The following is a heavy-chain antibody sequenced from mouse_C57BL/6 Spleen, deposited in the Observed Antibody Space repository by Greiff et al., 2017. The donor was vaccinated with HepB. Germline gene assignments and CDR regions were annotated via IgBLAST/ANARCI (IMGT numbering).Heavy chain of an antibody. J-gene: IGHJ1*03. V-gene: IGHV1-39*01. Sequence: FHLHHSLPYLLNPFSSLKISCKASGYSFTDYNMNWVKQITVNSLEWIGVINPNYGTTSYNQKFKGKATLTVDQSSSTAYMQLNSLTSEDSAVYYCATLIPRRYFDVWGTGTTVTVSS. CDR3: ATLIPRRYFDV. CDR2: INPNYGTT. CDR1: GYSFTDYN. D-gene: IGHD1-1*01.